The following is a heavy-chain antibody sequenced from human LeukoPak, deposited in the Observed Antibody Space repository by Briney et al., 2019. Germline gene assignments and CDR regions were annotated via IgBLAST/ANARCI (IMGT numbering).Heavy chain of an antibody. V-gene: IGHV3-48*03. Sequence: PGGSLRLSCAASGFTFSSYEMNWGREAPGKGVEWCSYISSSGSTIYYADSVKGRFTISRDNAKNSLYLQMNSLRAEDTAVYYCARVVGKYYYYYYMDVWGKGTTVTVSS. J-gene: IGHJ6*03. CDR1: GFTFSSYE. D-gene: IGHD1-26*01. CDR3: ARVVGKYYYYYYMDV. CDR2: ISSSGSTI.